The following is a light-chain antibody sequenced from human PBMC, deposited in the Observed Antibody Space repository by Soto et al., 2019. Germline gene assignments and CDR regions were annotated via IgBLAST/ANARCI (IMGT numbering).Light chain of an antibody. Sequence: QSALAQPASVSGSPGQSITISCTGTSSDIGGYYYVSWYQHHPGKAPKLLIYQVTNRPSRVSNRFSGSKSGNTASLTISGLQADDEADYYCTSHSSSDIFYVFGTGTKVTVL. CDR1: SSDIGGYYY. J-gene: IGLJ1*01. CDR3: TSHSSSDIFYV. CDR2: QVT. V-gene: IGLV2-14*01.